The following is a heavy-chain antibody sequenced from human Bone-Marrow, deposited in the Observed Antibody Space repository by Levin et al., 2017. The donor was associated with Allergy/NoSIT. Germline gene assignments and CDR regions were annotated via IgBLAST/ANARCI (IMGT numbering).Heavy chain of an antibody. Sequence: PGGSLRLSCAASGFTSSDHNMDWVRQSPGKGLEWVGRSRRKAQSYTTEYAASVKGRFTISRDESKNSLYLQMNSLKIEDTAVYYCARDSTGSYDYWGQGTLVTVST. J-gene: IGHJ4*02. D-gene: IGHD1-26*01. V-gene: IGHV3-72*01. CDR1: GFTSSDHN. CDR3: ARDSTGSYDY. CDR2: SRRKAQSYTT.